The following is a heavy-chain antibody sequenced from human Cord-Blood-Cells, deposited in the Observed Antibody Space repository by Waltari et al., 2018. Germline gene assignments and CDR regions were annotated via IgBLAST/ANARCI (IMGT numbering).Heavy chain of an antibody. D-gene: IGHD6-19*01. CDR1: GFTFSSYS. V-gene: IGHV3-21*01. CDR2: ISSSSSYI. J-gene: IGHJ4*02. CDR3: ARDRGIAVAGRNY. Sequence: EVQLVESGGGLVKPGGSLRLSCAASGFTFSSYSMNWVRQAPGKGLEWVSSISSSSSYIYYADSVKGRFTISRDNAKNSLYLQMNSLRAEDTAVYYCARDRGIAVAGRNYWGQGTLVTVSS.